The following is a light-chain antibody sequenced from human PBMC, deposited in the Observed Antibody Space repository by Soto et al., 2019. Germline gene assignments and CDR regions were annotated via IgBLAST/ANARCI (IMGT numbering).Light chain of an antibody. CDR2: DVT. J-gene: IGLJ2*01. CDR1: GSEVGRYNY. CDR3: FACAGSYTLVR. Sequence: QSALTQPRSVSGSPGQSVTIACKGTGSEVGRYNYVSWYQHNPGKAPKVLVYDVTKRPSGVPDRFSGSKSANTASLTISGLQAEDEADYYCFACAGSYTLVRFGGGTQ. V-gene: IGLV2-11*01.